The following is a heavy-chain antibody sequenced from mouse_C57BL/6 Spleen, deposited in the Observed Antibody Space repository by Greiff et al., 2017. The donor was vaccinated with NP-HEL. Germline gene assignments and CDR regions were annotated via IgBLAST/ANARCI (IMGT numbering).Heavy chain of an antibody. D-gene: IGHD2-4*01. Sequence: QVHVKQSGAELVRPGASVTLSCKASGYTFTDYEMHWVKQTPVHGLEWIGAIDPETGGTAYNQKFKGKAILTADKSSSTAYMELRSLTSEDSAVYYCTNIYYDYGVAMDYWGQGTSVTVSS. CDR2: IDPETGGT. CDR1: GYTFTDYE. V-gene: IGHV1-15*01. CDR3: TNIYYDYGVAMDY. J-gene: IGHJ4*01.